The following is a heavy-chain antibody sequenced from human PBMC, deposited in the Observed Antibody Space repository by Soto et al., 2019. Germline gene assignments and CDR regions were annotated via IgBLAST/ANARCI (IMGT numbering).Heavy chain of an antibody. CDR2: ISNTGGGT. Sequence: EVQLLDSGGGLVQPGGSLGLSCAASGFTFNNYAMNWLRQAPGMGLEWVATISNTGGGTYYADSVKGRFTISRDNSKNTLYLQMSSLRVEATAVYYCAKERLAGNFDYWGQGTQVTVSS. CDR1: GFTFNNYA. J-gene: IGHJ4*02. V-gene: IGHV3-23*01. CDR3: AKERLAGNFDY.